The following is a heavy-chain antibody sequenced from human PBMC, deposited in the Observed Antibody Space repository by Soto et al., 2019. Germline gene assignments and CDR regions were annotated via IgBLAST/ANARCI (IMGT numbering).Heavy chain of an antibody. CDR2: ISAYNGNT. V-gene: IGHV1-18*01. J-gene: IGHJ5*02. Sequence: ASVKVSCKASGYTFTSYGISWVRQAPGQGLEWMGWISAYNGNTNYAQKLQGRVTMTTDTSTSTAYMELRSLRSDDTAVYYCARDLVWFGEFGNWFDPWGQGTLVTVSS. D-gene: IGHD3-10*01. CDR3: ARDLVWFGEFGNWFDP. CDR1: GYTFTSYG.